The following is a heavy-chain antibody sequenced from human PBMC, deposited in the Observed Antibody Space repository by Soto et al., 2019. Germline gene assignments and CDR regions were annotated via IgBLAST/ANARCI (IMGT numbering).Heavy chain of an antibody. CDR1: GFSLSTSGVG. J-gene: IGHJ5*02. CDR2: IFWDDDK. CDR3: AHREVVTEPNWFDP. V-gene: IGHV2-5*02. D-gene: IGHD2-21*02. Sequence: QITLKESGPTLVKPTQTLTLTCTFSGFSLSTSGVGVGWIRQPPGKALEWLALIFWDDDKRYSPSLKSRLTIAEDTSKNQVVLTMTNMDPVDTATYYCAHREVVTEPNWFDPWGQGPLVTVSS.